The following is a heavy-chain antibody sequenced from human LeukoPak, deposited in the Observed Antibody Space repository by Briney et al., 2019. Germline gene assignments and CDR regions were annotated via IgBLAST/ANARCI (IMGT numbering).Heavy chain of an antibody. V-gene: IGHV3-20*04. CDR2: INWNGGST. CDR3: ARSTGYYDYVWGSYRSYYFDY. D-gene: IGHD3-16*02. J-gene: IGHJ4*02. CDR1: GFTFDDYG. Sequence: GGSLRLSCAPSGFTFDDYGMSWVRQAPGKGLEWVSGINWNGGSTGYADSLKGRFTISRDNAKNSLYLQMNSLRAEDTALYYCARSTGYYDYVWGSYRSYYFDYWGQGTLVTVSS.